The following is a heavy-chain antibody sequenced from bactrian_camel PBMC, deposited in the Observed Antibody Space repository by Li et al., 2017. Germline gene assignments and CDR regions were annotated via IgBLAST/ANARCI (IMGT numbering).Heavy chain of an antibody. V-gene: IGHV3S1*01. CDR3: AAAVPRSRDHRYVCLEPDFDY. CDR2: ISTGSGSA. J-gene: IGHJ6*01. CDR1: TYRSKC. D-gene: IGHD5*01. Sequence: HVQLVESGGGSVQPGGSLTLACVVPTYRSKCVEWFRQAPGKEREGVAAISTGSGSAYYGDSVKGRFTISKDNVKNTLYLQMNSLKPEDSANYSCAAAVPRSRDHRYVCLEPDFDYWGQGTQVTVS.